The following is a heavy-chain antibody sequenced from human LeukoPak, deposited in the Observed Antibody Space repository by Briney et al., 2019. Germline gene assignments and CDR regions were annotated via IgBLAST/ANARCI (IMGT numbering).Heavy chain of an antibody. V-gene: IGHV4-4*07. CDR1: GGSMRNSY. Sequence: PSETLSLTCTVSGGSMRNSYWSWIRQPAGKGLEWVGRIFTTGSTNYNPSLKSRVTMSIDTSKNQFSLKMTSVTAADTAVYYCARVAEYYDILTGYPGGCYFDYWGQGTLVTVSS. CDR2: IFTTGST. CDR3: ARVAEYYDILTGYPGGCYFDY. D-gene: IGHD3-9*01. J-gene: IGHJ4*02.